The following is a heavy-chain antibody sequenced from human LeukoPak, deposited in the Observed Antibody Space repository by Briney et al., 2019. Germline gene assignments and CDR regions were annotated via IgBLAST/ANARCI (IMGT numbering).Heavy chain of an antibody. CDR1: GFTFSSYA. CDR3: AKDPSVVVAATVREELDY. V-gene: IGHV3-23*01. CDR2: ISGSGGST. Sequence: GGSLRLSCAAPGFTFSSYAMSWVRQAPGKGLEWVSAISGSGGSTYYADSVKGRFTISRDNSKNTLYLQMNSLRAEDTAVYYCAKDPSVVVAATVREELDYWGQGTLVTVSS. J-gene: IGHJ4*02. D-gene: IGHD2-15*01.